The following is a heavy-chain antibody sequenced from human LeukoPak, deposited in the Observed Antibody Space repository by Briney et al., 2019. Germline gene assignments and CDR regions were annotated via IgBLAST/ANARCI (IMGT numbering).Heavy chain of an antibody. CDR1: GYTFTGYY. J-gene: IGHJ4*02. CDR2: INPNSGGT. Sequence: ASVKVSCKASGYTFTGYYMHWVRQAPGQGLEWMGWINPNSGGTNYAQKFQGRVTMTRDTSISTAYMELSRLRSDDTAVYYCARGDLAYYYDISGQFDYWGQGALVTVSS. CDR3: ARGDLAYYYDISGQFDY. D-gene: IGHD3-22*01. V-gene: IGHV1-2*02.